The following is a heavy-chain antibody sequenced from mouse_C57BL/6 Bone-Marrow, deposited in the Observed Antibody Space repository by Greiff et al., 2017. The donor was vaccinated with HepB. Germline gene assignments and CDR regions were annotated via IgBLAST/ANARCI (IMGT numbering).Heavy chain of an antibody. J-gene: IGHJ2*01. V-gene: IGHV1-81*01. CDR3: ASYYGNPAYYFDY. CDR1: GYTFTSYG. D-gene: IGHD2-1*01. CDR2: IYPRSGNT. Sequence: VQLQQSGAELARPGASVKLSCKASGYTFTSYGISWVKQRTGQGLEWIGEIYPRSGNTYYNEKSKGKATLTADKSSSTAYMELRSLTSEDSAVYFCASYYGNPAYYFDYWGQGTTLTVSS.